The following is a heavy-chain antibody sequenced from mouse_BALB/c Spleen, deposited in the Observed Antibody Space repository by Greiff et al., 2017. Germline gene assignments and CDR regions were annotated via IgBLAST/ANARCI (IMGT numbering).Heavy chain of an antibody. J-gene: IGHJ3*01. CDR1: GYTFTSYY. Sequence: VHLVESGPELVKPGASVKMSCKASGYTFTSYYIHWVKQRPGQGLEWIGWIYPGDGSTKYNEKFKGKTTLTADKSSSTAYMLLSSLTSEDSAIYFCARGDYDYDWFAYWGQGTLVTVSA. CDR2: IYPGDGST. V-gene: IGHV1S56*01. D-gene: IGHD2-4*01. CDR3: ARGDYDYDWFAY.